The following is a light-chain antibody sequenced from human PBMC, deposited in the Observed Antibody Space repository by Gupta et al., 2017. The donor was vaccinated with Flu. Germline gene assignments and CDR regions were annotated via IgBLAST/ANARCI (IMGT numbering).Light chain of an antibody. CDR1: QSILNPYSNRNY. Sequence: TINCKSSQSILNPYSNRNYLVWYQQKPGQSPKLLIYWASTRETGVPDRFSGSGSGTDFTLTISSLQAEDVAHYYCQQYYSSPLTFGGGTKVEIK. CDR2: WAS. V-gene: IGKV4-1*01. CDR3: QQYYSSPLT. J-gene: IGKJ4*01.